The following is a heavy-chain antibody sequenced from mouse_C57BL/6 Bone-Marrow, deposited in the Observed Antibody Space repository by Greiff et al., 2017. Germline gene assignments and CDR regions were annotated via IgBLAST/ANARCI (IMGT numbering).Heavy chain of an antibody. J-gene: IGHJ2*01. CDR3: TTVPITTVVATVDY. V-gene: IGHV14-4*01. D-gene: IGHD1-1*01. CDR2: IDPENGDT. CDR1: GFNIKDDY. Sequence: VQLQQSGAELVRPGASVKLSCTASGFNIKDDYMHWVKQRPEQGLEWIGWIDPENGDTEYASKFQGQATITADTSSNTAYLQLSSLTSEDTAVYYCTTVPITTVVATVDYWGQGTTLTVSS.